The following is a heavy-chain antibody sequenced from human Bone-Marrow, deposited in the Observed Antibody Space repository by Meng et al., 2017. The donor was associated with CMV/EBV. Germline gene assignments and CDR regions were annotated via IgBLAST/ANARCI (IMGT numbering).Heavy chain of an antibody. Sequence: ASVKVSCKVSGYTLTELSMHWVRQAPGKGLEWMGGFEPEDGETIYAQKFQGRVTMTEDTSTDTAYMELSSMRSEDRAVYYCATSFVTIEYYYGKDVWGQGTTVTVSS. CDR1: GYTLTELS. CDR3: ATSFVTIEYYYGKDV. V-gene: IGHV1-24*01. J-gene: IGHJ6*02. D-gene: IGHD4-11*01. CDR2: FEPEDGET.